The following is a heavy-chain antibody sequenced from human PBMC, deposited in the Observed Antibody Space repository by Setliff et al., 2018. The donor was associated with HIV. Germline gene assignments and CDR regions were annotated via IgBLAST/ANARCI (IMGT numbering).Heavy chain of an antibody. Sequence: SETLSLTCSVSGGSISGNAWSWIRQPPGKGLEWIGYSSTSGCTNCNPSLESRVTISVDTSKNQVSLKLRSVTAADTAFYYCARVRGPTLREWWWDYWGQGTLVTVSS. CDR3: ARVRGPTLREWWWDY. J-gene: IGHJ4*02. D-gene: IGHD2-15*01. V-gene: IGHV4-4*08. CDR1: GGSISGNA. CDR2: SSTSGCT.